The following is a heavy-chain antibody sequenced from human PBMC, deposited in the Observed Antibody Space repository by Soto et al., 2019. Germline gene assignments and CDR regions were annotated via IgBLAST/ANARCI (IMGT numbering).Heavy chain of an antibody. D-gene: IGHD3-10*01. CDR2: LSDNGGST. J-gene: IGHJ4*02. V-gene: IGHV3-23*01. CDR1: GFTFSTYA. CDR3: AKALSRDFSDFAY. Sequence: LRLSCAASGFTFSTYAMNWVRQAPGKGLEWVSALSDNGGSTYYADSVRGRFTISRDNSMNTLYLQMNSLRAEDTALYYCAKALSRDFSDFAYWGQGTQVTVSS.